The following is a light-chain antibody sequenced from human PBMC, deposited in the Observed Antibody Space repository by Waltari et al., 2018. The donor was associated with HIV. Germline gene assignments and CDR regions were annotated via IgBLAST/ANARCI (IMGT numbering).Light chain of an antibody. CDR1: KYIVSY. Sequence: DIQMLQFPSSLSASVGGRVVITCRANKYIVSYVNWYQMKQGEAPILIIAAASSLQPAASLRFIGCGSGTDFTLAICDLHRDSAAIYFGQQSYISLIYTFDQGTKLDI. J-gene: IGKJ2*01. CDR2: AAS. CDR3: QQSYISLIYT. V-gene: IGKV1-39*01.